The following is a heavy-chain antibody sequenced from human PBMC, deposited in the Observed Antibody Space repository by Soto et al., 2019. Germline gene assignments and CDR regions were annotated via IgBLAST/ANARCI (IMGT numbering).Heavy chain of an antibody. CDR2: IMGGGHRT. CDR3: VKEAFYTWSPPNYFDY. V-gene: IGHV3-23*01. D-gene: IGHD3-3*01. J-gene: IGHJ4*02. Sequence: EVQLLESGGGLVLPGGSLRLSCAASGFTFGDYAMSWVRQSPGKGLDWVSSIMGGGHRTNYADSVKGRFTISRDNSKTTLYLQMNSLTAEDTAVYYCVKEAFYTWSPPNYFDYWGQGTLVTVSS. CDR1: GFTFGDYA.